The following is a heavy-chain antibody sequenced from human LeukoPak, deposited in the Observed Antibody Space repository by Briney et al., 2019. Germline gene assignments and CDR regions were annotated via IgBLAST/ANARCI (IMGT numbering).Heavy chain of an antibody. CDR3: ASGVPPEY. J-gene: IGHJ4*02. D-gene: IGHD1-1*01. CDR1: GFTFSSYA. V-gene: IGHV3-30*04. CDR2: ISYDGSNK. Sequence: PGRSLRLSCAASGFTFSSYAMHWVRQAPGKGLEWVAVISYDGSNKYYADSVKGRFTISRDNSKNTLYLQMNSLRAEDTAVYYCASGVPPEYWGQGTPVTVSS.